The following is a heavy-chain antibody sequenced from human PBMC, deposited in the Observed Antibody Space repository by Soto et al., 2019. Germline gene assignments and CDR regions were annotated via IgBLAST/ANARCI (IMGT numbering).Heavy chain of an antibody. D-gene: IGHD2-15*01. J-gene: IGHJ4*02. Sequence: SETLSLTCTVSGGSISSYYWSWIRQPPGKGLERIGYIYYSGSTNYNSSLKSRVTISVDTSKNQFSLKLSSVTAADTAVYYCARHARDCSGGSCYSVSYFDYWGQGTLVTVSS. CDR2: IYYSGST. CDR1: GGSISSYY. V-gene: IGHV4-59*08. CDR3: ARHARDCSGGSCYSVSYFDY.